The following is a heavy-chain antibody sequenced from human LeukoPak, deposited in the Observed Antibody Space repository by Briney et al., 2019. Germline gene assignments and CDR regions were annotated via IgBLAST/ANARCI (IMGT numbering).Heavy chain of an antibody. CDR3: AIVPAAIRGGDYYYYYMDV. Sequence: ASVKVSCKASGYTFTSYYMHWVRQAPGQGLEWMGIFNPSGGSTSYAQKFQGRVTMTRDTSTSTVYMELSSLRSEDTAVYYCAIVPAAIRGGDYYYYYMDVWGKGTTVTVSS. CDR2: FNPSGGST. D-gene: IGHD2-2*02. CDR1: GYTFTSYY. J-gene: IGHJ6*03. V-gene: IGHV1-46*01.